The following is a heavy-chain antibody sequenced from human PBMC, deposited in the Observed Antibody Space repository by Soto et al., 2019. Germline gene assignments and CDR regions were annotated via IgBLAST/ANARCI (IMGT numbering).Heavy chain of an antibody. CDR2: IIPIFGTA. D-gene: IGHD5-12*01. J-gene: IGHJ6*02. V-gene: IGHV1-69*13. CDR1: GGTFSSYA. CDR3: ARKEEMATKIDYYYYGMDV. Sequence: ASVKVSCKASGGTFSSYAISWVRQAPGQGLEWMGGIIPIFGTANYAQKFQGRVTITADESTSTAYMELSSLRSEDTAVYYCARKEEMATKIDYYYYGMDVWGQGTTVTVSS.